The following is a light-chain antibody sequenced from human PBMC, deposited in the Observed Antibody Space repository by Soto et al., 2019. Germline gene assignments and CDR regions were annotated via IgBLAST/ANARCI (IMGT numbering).Light chain of an antibody. Sequence: EIVLTQSPGTLSLSPGEGATLSCRASQSVSSNYLAWYQQKPGQAPRLLIYGISTRATGIPDRFSGSGSGTDFTLTISRLEPEDFAVYYCQQYGSYPLTFGGGTKVEIK. CDR2: GIS. CDR1: QSVSSNY. CDR3: QQYGSYPLT. J-gene: IGKJ4*01. V-gene: IGKV3-20*01.